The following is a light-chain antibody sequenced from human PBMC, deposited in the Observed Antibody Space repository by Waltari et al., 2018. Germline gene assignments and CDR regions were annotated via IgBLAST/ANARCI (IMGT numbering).Light chain of an antibody. J-gene: IGLJ3*02. Sequence: QSVLTQPPSASGTPGQRVTISCSGSSSNIGRNYVYWYQQFPRTAPKLLIYRNNQRPSGVSDRVSGSKSGTSASLAISGLRSDDEADYYCAVWDDSLSGRVFGGGTKLTVL. CDR3: AVWDDSLSGRV. V-gene: IGLV1-47*01. CDR2: RNN. CDR1: SSNIGRNY.